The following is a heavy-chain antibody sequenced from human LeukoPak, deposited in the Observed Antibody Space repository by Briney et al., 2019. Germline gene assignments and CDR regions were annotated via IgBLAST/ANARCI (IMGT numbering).Heavy chain of an antibody. CDR2: IGTTGDT. D-gene: IGHD6-19*01. CDR1: GFIFSDFD. Sequence: PGGTLTLTCAASGFIFSDFDMHWVRQVPAKGLAWVSAIGTTGDTYYPGSVKGRFTISRENAKNSLYLQMNSLRAEDTAVYYCAIATISVAYAFDIWGEGTMVTVSS. V-gene: IGHV3-13*04. CDR3: AIATISVAYAFDI. J-gene: IGHJ3*02.